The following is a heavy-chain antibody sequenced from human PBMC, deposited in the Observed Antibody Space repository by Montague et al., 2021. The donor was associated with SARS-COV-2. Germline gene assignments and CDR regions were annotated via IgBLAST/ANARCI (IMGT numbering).Heavy chain of an antibody. CDR2: IYSGGST. J-gene: IGHJ6*02. CDR1: GFTVSRNY. CDR3: ARDRGPMTWTSYGMDV. D-gene: IGHD3-10*01. Sequence: SLRLSCAASGFTVSRNYMNWVRQAPGKGLEWVSVIYSGGSTYYADSVKGRFTISRDNSKNTLYLQMNSLRAEDTAVYYCARDRGPMTWTSYGMDVWGQGTTVTVSS. V-gene: IGHV3-53*01.